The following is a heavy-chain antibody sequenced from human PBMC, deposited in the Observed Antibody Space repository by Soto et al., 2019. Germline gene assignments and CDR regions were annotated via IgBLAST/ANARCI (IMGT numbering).Heavy chain of an antibody. V-gene: IGHV3-74*01. CDR3: ARGAGGFDY. Sequence: HPCAACGCTFSSYWRHRVRQDPGKGLVWVSHITSDGTITTYADSVKGRFTISRDNAKNTLSLQMNSLRAEDTAVYYCARGAGGFDYWGQGTLVTVSS. J-gene: IGHJ4*02. D-gene: IGHD6-13*01. CDR2: ITSDGTIT. CDR1: GCTFSSYW.